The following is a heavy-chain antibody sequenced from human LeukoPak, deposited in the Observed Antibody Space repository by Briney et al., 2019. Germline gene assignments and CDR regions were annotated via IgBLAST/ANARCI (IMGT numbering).Heavy chain of an antibody. V-gene: IGHV3-48*03. Sequence: GGSLRLSCAASGFTFSSYEMNWARQAPGKGLEWVSYISSSGSTIYYADSVKGRFTISRDNAKNSLYLQMNSLRAEDTAVYYCARIGYCSSTSCLYYYYYGMDVWGQGTTVTVSS. J-gene: IGHJ6*02. CDR2: ISSSGSTI. CDR3: ARIGYCSSTSCLYYYYYGMDV. D-gene: IGHD2-2*01. CDR1: GFTFSSYE.